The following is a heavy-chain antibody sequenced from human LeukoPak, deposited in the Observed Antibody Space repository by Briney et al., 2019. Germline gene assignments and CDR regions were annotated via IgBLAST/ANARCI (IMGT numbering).Heavy chain of an antibody. CDR3: ARSLYSISSIDY. D-gene: IGHD6-6*01. CDR1: GFPFTTYW. Sequence: PGGSLRLSCAASGFPFTTYWTHWVRQVPGEGLVWVSRVNSAGSSTTYADSVKGRFAISRDNAKNTVYLQMNSLRAEDTAVYYCARSLYSISSIDYWGQGTLVTVSS. J-gene: IGHJ4*02. CDR2: VNSAGSST. V-gene: IGHV3-74*01.